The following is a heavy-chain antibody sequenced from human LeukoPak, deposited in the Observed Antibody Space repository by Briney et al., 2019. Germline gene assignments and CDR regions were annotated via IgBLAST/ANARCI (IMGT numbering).Heavy chain of an antibody. CDR3: AREGYGGDSMGLDY. J-gene: IGHJ4*02. CDR1: GFTFSRYW. D-gene: IGHD4-23*01. V-gene: IGHV3-7*01. CDR2: IMVDGSEK. Sequence: GGSLRLSCAASGFTFSRYWMSWVRLAPGKGLEWVANIMVDGSEKHYVDSVKGRFTISRDNAENSLYLQMYSLRAEDTAVYYCAREGYGGDSMGLDYWGQGTLVTDSS.